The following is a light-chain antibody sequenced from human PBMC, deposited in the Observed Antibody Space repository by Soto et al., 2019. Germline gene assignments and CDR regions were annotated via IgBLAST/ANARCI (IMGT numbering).Light chain of an antibody. CDR3: SSYTSSNTWV. J-gene: IGLJ3*02. CDR1: SSDIGTYNF. Sequence: QSALTQPASVSASPGQSITISCTGTSSDIGTYNFVSWYQQHPGKAPKLMIFEVSNRPSWVSNRFSGSKSGNTASLTVSALQAEDEPDYYCSSYTSSNTWVFGGGTKLTVL. V-gene: IGLV2-14*01. CDR2: EVS.